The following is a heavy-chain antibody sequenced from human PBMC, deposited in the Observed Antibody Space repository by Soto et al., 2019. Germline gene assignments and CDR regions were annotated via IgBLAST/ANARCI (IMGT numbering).Heavy chain of an antibody. CDR2: IYYSGST. Sequence: SETLSLTCTVSGGSISSYYWSWLRQPPGKGLEWIGYIYYSGSTNYNPSLKSRVTISVDTSKNQFSLKLSSVTAADTAVYYCARVAMAHSFFDYWGQGTLVTVSS. CDR1: GGSISSYY. V-gene: IGHV4-59*01. J-gene: IGHJ4*02. CDR3: ARVAMAHSFFDY. D-gene: IGHD5-18*01.